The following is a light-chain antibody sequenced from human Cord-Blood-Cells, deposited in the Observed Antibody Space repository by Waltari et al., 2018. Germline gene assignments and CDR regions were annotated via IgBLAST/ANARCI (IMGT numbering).Light chain of an antibody. J-gene: IGKJ4*01. Sequence: EIVLTQFPATLSLSPGERATLSCSASQSVGSYLAWYQQKPGQAPRLLIYQASNRSTEFPARFGVSGSVTDCTLTISSLEPEDFAFYYCQQRSNWPPLTFGGWTKLEIK. V-gene: IGKV3-11*01. CDR2: QAS. CDR3: QQRSNWPPLT. CDR1: QSVGSY.